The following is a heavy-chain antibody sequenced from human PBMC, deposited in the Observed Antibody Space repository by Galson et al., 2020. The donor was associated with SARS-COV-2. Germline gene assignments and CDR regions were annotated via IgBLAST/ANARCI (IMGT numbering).Heavy chain of an antibody. V-gene: IGHV3-23*01. J-gene: IGHJ6*02. CDR3: AKGIVVAGPYYYCMDV. CDR1: GFSFSNYA. CDR2: ISGSAENT. Sequence: GESLKISCAASGFSFSNYAMSWVRQAPGKGLEWVSSISGSAENTYYADSVKGRLTISRDNSKNTLYLQINSLRVEDTAVYYCAKGIVVAGPYYYCMDVWGQGTKVTVSS. D-gene: IGHD6-13*01.